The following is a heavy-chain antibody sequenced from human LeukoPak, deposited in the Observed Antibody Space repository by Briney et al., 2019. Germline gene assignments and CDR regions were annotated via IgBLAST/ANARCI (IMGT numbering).Heavy chain of an antibody. CDR1: GSSFNSYY. CDR2: IHTSGSA. D-gene: IGHD4-17*01. J-gene: IGHJ4*02. CDR3: ARDIVYLIDEDYG. V-gene: IGHV4-4*07. Sequence: SETLSLTCTVSGSSFNSYYWSWIRQPAGKGLEWIGRIHTSGSAEYNPSLQSRVTLSVDVSKKRFSLKMTSATAADTAVYYCARDIVYLIDEDYGWGQGTLVTVSS.